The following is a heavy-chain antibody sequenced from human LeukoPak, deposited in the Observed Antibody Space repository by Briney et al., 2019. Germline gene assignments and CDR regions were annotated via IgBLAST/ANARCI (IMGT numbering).Heavy chain of an antibody. J-gene: IGHJ6*03. V-gene: IGHV1-8*02. CDR1: GYTFTGYY. CDR2: MNPNSGNT. Sequence: HGASVKVSCKASGYTFTGYYMHWVRQATGQGLEWMGWMNPNSGNTGYAQKFQGRVTMTRNTSISTAYMELSSLRSEDTAVYYCARILPLYSSGWYYYYYMDVWGKGTTVTVSS. D-gene: IGHD6-19*01. CDR3: ARILPLYSSGWYYYYYMDV.